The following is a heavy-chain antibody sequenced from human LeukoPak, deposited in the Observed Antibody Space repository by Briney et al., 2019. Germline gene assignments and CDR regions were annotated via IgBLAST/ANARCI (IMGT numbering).Heavy chain of an antibody. V-gene: IGHV3-9*01. J-gene: IGHJ4*02. Sequence: GRSLRLSCAASGSTFDDYAMHWVRQAPGKGLEWVSGISWNGGSIGYADSVKGRFTISRDNAKNSLYLQMNSLRAEDTALYYCAKDSGSSWRYYFDYWGQGTLVTVSS. CDR3: AKDSGSSWRYYFDY. CDR2: ISWNGGSI. CDR1: GSTFDDYA. D-gene: IGHD6-13*01.